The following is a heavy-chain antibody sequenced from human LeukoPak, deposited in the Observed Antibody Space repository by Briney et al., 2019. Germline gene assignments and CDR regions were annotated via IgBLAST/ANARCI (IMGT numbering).Heavy chain of an antibody. CDR2: ISYDGSNK. CDR3: AKAGTWIQLWSYGMDV. V-gene: IGHV3-30*18. Sequence: GGSLRLSCAASGFTFSSYGMHWVRQAPGKGLEWVVVISYDGSNKYYADSVKGRFTISRDNSKNTLYLQMNSLRAEDTAVYYCAKAGTWIQLWSYGMDVWGQGTTVTVSS. CDR1: GFTFSSYG. D-gene: IGHD5-18*01. J-gene: IGHJ6*02.